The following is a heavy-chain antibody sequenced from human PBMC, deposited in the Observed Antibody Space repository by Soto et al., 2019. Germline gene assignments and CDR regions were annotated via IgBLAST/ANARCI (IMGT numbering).Heavy chain of an antibody. J-gene: IGHJ4*02. CDR3: ARAPYDYVWGSSRSFDY. D-gene: IGHD3-16*02. CDR1: GGTFSSYA. Sequence: QVQLVQSGAEVKKPGSSVKVSCKASGGTFSSYAISWVRQAPGQGLEWMGGIIPIFGTANYAQKFQGRVTITADEFTSTAYMELSSLRSEDTAVYYCARAPYDYVWGSSRSFDYWGQGTLVTVSS. CDR2: IIPIFGTA. V-gene: IGHV1-69*01.